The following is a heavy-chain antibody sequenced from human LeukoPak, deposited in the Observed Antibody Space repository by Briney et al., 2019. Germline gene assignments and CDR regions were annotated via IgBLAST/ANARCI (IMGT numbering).Heavy chain of an antibody. Sequence: GGSLRLSCAVTGFTFSTFWMHWVRQVPGKGLVWVSYINGDGTTTTYADSVKGRFTISRDNAKNTVYLQMNSLRGEDSAVYDCGRWNYGMDVWGQGTTVTVSS. CDR3: GRWNYGMDV. V-gene: IGHV3-74*03. CDR1: GFTFSTFW. CDR2: INGDGTTT. J-gene: IGHJ6*02.